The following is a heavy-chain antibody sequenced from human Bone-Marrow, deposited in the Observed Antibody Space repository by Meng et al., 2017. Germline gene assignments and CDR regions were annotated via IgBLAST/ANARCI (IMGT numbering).Heavy chain of an antibody. J-gene: IGHJ4*02. Sequence: SLKISCAASGFTFDDYAMHWVRQAPGKGLEWVSGISWNSGSIGYADSVKGRFTISRDNAKNSLYLQMNSLRAEDTALYYCAKDPGDGYNQYYFGYWGQGTLVTVSS. CDR3: AKDPGDGYNQYYFGY. D-gene: IGHD5-24*01. CDR1: GFTFDDYA. V-gene: IGHV3-9*01. CDR2: ISWNSGSI.